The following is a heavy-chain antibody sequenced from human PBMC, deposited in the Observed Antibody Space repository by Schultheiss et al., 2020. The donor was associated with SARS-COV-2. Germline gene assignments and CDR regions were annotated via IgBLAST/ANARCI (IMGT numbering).Heavy chain of an antibody. CDR3: ARVCDSSGPRNAFDI. V-gene: IGHV3-53*01. Sequence: GESLKISCAASGFTFSNAWMNWVRQAPGKGLEWVSVIYTGGNTYYADSVKGRFTISRDNSKNTLYLQMNSLRAEDTAVYYCARVCDSSGPRNAFDIWGQGTMVTVSS. CDR1: GFTFSNAW. CDR2: IYTGGNT. J-gene: IGHJ3*02. D-gene: IGHD3-22*01.